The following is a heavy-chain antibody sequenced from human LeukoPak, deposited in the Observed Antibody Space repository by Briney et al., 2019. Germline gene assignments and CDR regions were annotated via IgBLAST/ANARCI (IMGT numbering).Heavy chain of an antibody. D-gene: IGHD3-22*01. J-gene: IGHJ4*02. CDR3: AKLGITMIVVVTKEDY. CDR2: ISGSGGST. V-gene: IGHV3-23*01. CDR1: GFTFSSYA. Sequence: GRSLRLSCAASGFTFSSYAMSWVRQAPGKGLEWVSAISGSGGSTYYADSVKGRFTISRNNSKSTLYLQMNSLRAEDTAVYYCAKLGITMIVVVTKEDYWGQGTLVTVSS.